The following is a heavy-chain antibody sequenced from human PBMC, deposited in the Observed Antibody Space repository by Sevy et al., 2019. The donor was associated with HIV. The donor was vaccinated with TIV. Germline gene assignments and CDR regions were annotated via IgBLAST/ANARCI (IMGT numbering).Heavy chain of an antibody. V-gene: IGHV1-3*01. Sequence: ASVKVSCKASGYTFTSYAMHWVRQAPGQRLEWMGWINAGNGNTKYSQKFQGRVTITSDTSASTAYMELSSLRSEDTAVYYCARAPGSGSSFDYWGQGTLVTVSS. CDR1: GYTFTSYA. J-gene: IGHJ4*02. D-gene: IGHD3-10*01. CDR3: ARAPGSGSSFDY. CDR2: INAGNGNT.